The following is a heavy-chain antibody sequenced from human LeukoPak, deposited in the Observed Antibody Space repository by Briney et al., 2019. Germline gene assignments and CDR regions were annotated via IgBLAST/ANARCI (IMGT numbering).Heavy chain of an antibody. D-gene: IGHD2-2*01. J-gene: IGHJ5*02. CDR1: GGSFSGYY. Sequence: KSSETLSLTCAVYGGSFSGYYWSWIRQPPGKGLEWIGEINHSGSTNYNPSLKSRVTISVDTSKNQFSLKLSSVTAADTAVYYCARWPQRRGWFDPWGQGTLVTVSS. CDR2: INHSGST. CDR3: ARWPQRRGWFDP. V-gene: IGHV4-34*01.